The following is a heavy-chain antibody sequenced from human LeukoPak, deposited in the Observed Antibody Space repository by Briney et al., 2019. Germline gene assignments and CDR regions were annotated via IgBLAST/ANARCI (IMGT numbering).Heavy chain of an antibody. CDR1: GFALSSHW. V-gene: IGHV3-7*03. CDR3: VRGHLWLEN. D-gene: IGHD3-3*02. Sequence: PGGSLRLSCAASGFALSSHWMTWVRQVPGRGPEWVATINQDGGEKYYVDSVKGRFIISRDNAKNSVYLQMDSLRVEETAVYSCVRGHLWLENWGQGTLVTVSS. CDR2: INQDGGEK. J-gene: IGHJ4*02.